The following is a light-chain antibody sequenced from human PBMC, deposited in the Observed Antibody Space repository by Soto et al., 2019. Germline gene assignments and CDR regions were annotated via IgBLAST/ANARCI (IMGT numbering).Light chain of an antibody. CDR1: SSNIGALYD. CDR3: QSYDNSLSGHVV. CDR2: DNN. Sequence: QSVLTQPPSVSGAPGQRVTISCTGSSSNIGALYDVNWYQQLPGTAPKLLIYDNNNRPSGVPDRFSGSKSGTSASLAITGHQAEDEADYYCQSYDNSLSGHVVFGGGTKLTVL. J-gene: IGLJ2*01. V-gene: IGLV1-40*01.